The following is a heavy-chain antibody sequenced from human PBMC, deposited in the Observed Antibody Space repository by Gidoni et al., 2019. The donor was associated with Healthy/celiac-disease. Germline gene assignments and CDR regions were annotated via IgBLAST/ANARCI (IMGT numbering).Heavy chain of an antibody. V-gene: IGHV3-49*05. CDR1: GFTFGDYA. CDR2: IRSKAYGGTT. CDR3: TRVSNSNYEEYFDY. D-gene: IGHD4-4*01. Sequence: EVQLVESGGGLVKPGRSLRLSCTASGFTFGDYAMSWFRPAPGKGLEWVGFIRSKAYGGTTEYAASVKGRFTISRDDSKSIAYLQMNSLKTEDTAVYYCTRVSNSNYEEYFDYWGQGTLVTVSS. J-gene: IGHJ4*02.